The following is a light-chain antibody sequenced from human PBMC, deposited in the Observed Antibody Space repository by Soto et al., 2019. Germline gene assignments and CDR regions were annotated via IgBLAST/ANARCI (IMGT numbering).Light chain of an antibody. CDR1: QSISSW. CDR3: QHYNTYPWT. V-gene: IGKV1-5*03. J-gene: IGKJ1*01. CDR2: KAS. Sequence: DIQMTQSPSTLSASVGDRFTITCRASQSISSWLAWYQQKPGKAPKLLIHKASSLESGVPSRFSGSGSGTEFTLTISSLQPDDFATYYCQHYNTYPWTFGQGTKVDIK.